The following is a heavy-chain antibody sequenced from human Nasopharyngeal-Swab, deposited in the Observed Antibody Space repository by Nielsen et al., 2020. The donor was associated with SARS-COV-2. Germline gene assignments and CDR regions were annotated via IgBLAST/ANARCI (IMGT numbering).Heavy chain of an antibody. V-gene: IGHV4-61*02. CDR2: IYSSGST. CDR3: ATCSSANCYPPDDAFDI. D-gene: IGHD2-2*01. J-gene: IGHJ3*02. Sequence: SETLSLTCTVSGGYISSGGHYWTWIRQPAGKGLEWIGSIYSSGSTNYNPSLKSRVSISIDKSKNQFSMRLSSVTAADTAMYYCATCSSANCYPPDDAFDIWGQGTMV. CDR1: GGYISSGGHY.